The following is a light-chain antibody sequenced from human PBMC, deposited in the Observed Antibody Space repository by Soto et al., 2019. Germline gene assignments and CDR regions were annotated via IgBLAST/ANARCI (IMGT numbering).Light chain of an antibody. CDR1: SGHSSYI. CDR2: LEGSGSY. Sequence: QSVLTQSSSASASLGSSVKLTCTLSSGHSSYIIAWHQQQPGKAPRYLMKLEGSGSYNKGSGVPDRFSGSSSGADRHLTISNLQFEVEADYYCETWDSNTPELFGGGTKVTVL. V-gene: IGLV4-60*02. CDR3: ETWDSNTPEL. J-gene: IGLJ3*02.